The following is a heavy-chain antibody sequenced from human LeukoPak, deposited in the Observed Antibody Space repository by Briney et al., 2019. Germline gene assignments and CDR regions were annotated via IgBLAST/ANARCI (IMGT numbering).Heavy chain of an antibody. Sequence: QAGGCLRLSCAASGFTCCSIWMSWVRQAPGKGLEWVGNIQPDGSEQYPADAVRGRFTMSRDNARNSLFLQMNSLRVEDTAVYYCASQSYARFDPWGQGTLVTVSS. CDR1: GFTCCSIW. D-gene: IGHD3-16*01. CDR3: ASQSYARFDP. CDR2: IQPDGSEQ. V-gene: IGHV3-7*01. J-gene: IGHJ5*02.